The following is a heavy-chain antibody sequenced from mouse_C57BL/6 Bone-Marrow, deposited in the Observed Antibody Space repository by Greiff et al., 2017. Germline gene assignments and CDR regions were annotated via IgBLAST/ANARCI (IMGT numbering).Heavy chain of an antibody. CDR3: SSCDGSYFDF. V-gene: IGHV14-4*01. J-gene: IGHJ2*01. CDR2: IDPEIGDT. CDR1: GFNIKDDY. D-gene: IGHD2-3*01. Sequence: EVQLQQSGAELVRPGASVKLSCTASGFNIKDDYIHWVKQRPEQGLEWIGWIDPEIGDTEYASKFQGTATITSDTSSNAPYLHLSSLTSEDTAVYYCSSCDGSYFDFWGEGTPLTVAS.